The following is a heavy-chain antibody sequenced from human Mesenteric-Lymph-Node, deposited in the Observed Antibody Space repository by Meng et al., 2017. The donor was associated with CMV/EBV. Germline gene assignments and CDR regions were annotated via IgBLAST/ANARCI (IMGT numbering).Heavy chain of an antibody. Sequence: YWVGWGRQMPGKGLEWMGVIYPGDSDTRYSPSFQGQVTISADKSISTAYLQWSSLKASDTAMYYCAGAPLGDYGSGSYYKADDAFDIWGQGTMVTVSS. V-gene: IGHV5-51*01. J-gene: IGHJ3*02. D-gene: IGHD3-10*01. CDR3: AGAPLGDYGSGSYYKADDAFDI. CDR1: YW. CDR2: IYPGDSDT.